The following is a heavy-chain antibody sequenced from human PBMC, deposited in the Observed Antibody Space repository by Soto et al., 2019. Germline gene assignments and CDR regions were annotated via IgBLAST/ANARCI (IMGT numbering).Heavy chain of an antibody. CDR2: ITYNGDGT. Sequence: GGSLRLSCAASGFTFSNCAMGWVRQAPGKGLEWVSSITYNGDGTYYADSVKGRFTISRDNSKNTLFLQMNSLRVEDTARYFCAKYMSRSLDFWGLGTLVTVSS. J-gene: IGHJ4*02. V-gene: IGHV3-23*01. CDR3: AKYMSRSLDF. CDR1: GFTFSNCA. D-gene: IGHD3-10*02.